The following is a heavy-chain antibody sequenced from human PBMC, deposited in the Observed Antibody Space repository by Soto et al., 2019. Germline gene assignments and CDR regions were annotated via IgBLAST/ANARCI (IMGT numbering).Heavy chain of an antibody. CDR3: ARESYGYYYYYSMDV. V-gene: IGHV3-21*01. J-gene: IGHJ6*02. D-gene: IGHD5-18*01. CDR2: ISSSSSYI. CDR1: GFTFSSYS. Sequence: GGSLRLSCAASGFTFSSYSMNWVRQAPGKGLEWVSSISSSSSYIYYADSVKGRFTISRDNAKNSLYLQMNSLRAEDTAVYYCARESYGYYYYYSMDVWGQGTTVTVSS.